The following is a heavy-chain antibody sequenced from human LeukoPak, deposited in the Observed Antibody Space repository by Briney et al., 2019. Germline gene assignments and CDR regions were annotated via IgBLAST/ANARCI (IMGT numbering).Heavy chain of an antibody. V-gene: IGHV3-48*03. J-gene: IGHJ3*02. CDR3: ARAKLGGTFFDI. CDR1: GFTFSSYE. D-gene: IGHD7-27*01. CDR2: ISTSASTI. Sequence: GGSLRLSCAASGFTFSSYEMNWVRQAPGKVLEWVSYISTSASTIYYADSVKGRFTSSRDNAKNSLYLQMNSLRAEDTAVYYCARAKLGGTFFDIWGQGTMITVSS.